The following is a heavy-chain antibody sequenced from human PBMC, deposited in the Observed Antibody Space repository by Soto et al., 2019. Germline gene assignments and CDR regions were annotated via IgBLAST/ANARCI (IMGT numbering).Heavy chain of an antibody. J-gene: IGHJ6*02. Sequence: QMQLVQSGAEVKKTGSSVKVSCKASGYTFTYHYLHWVRQAPGQALEWMGWITPFNGNTNYAQKFQDRVTITRDRSMSTAYMELSSLRSEDTAMYYCATDGLVVLANDYYGMDVWGQGTTVTVSS. CDR1: GYTFTYHY. CDR3: ATDGLVVLANDYYGMDV. CDR2: ITPFNGNT. V-gene: IGHV1-45*02. D-gene: IGHD2-8*02.